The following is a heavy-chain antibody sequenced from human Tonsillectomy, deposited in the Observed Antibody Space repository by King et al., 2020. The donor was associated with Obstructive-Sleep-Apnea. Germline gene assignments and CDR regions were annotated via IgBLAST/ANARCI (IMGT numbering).Heavy chain of an antibody. CDR1: GGSISSSDYY. D-gene: IGHD6-19*01. CDR2: VYYSGST. CDR3: ARRGSGWKLFDY. Sequence: LQLQESGPGLVKPSETLSLTCTVSGGSISSSDYYWGWIRQPPGKGLEWIGSVYYSGSTYYNPSLKSRVTISVDTSKNQFSLRVNSVTAADTAVYYCARRGSGWKLFDYWGQGSLVTVSS. V-gene: IGHV4-39*01. J-gene: IGHJ4*02.